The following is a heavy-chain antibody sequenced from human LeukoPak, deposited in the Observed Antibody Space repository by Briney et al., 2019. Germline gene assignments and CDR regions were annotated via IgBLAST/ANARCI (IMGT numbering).Heavy chain of an antibody. CDR2: IYSGGST. Sequence: GGSLRLSCAASGFSVGSNYMIGLRDAPGGGVECVSVIYSGGSTYYADSVKRRFTITRHNTKNTLYIQMNSLRAEDTAVHYCSSSSPTSYTDYWGQGTLVTVSS. D-gene: IGHD6-13*01. CDR3: SSSSPTSYTDY. J-gene: IGHJ4*02. CDR1: GFSVGSNY. V-gene: IGHV3-53*04.